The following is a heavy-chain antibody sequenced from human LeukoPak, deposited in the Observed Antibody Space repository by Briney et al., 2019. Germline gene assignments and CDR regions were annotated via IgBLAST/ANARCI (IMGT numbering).Heavy chain of an antibody. D-gene: IGHD6-19*01. J-gene: IGHJ5*02. V-gene: IGHV4-59*08. Sequence: SETLSLTCTVSGGSITSFYWSWIRQAPGKGLEWIGYIHSSGTTNYNPSVKSRVTISVDTSKSQFSLKLRSVTAADTAVYYCARPRSVRWLGAFDPWGQGTLVAISS. CDR2: IHSSGTT. CDR1: GGSITSFY. CDR3: ARPRSVRWLGAFDP.